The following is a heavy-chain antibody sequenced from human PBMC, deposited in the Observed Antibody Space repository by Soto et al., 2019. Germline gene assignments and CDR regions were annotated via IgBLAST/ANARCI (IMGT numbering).Heavy chain of an antibody. CDR2: IRSKASNYAT. Sequence: PGGSLRLSCATSGFTFSVSAMHWVRQASGKGLEWVGRIRSKASNYATAYAASVKGRFIISRDDSRSTAYLQMNSLKTDDTAVYFCTRVEATPFDYWGQGTLVTVSS. J-gene: IGHJ4*02. D-gene: IGHD1-26*01. CDR1: GFTFSVSA. V-gene: IGHV3-73*01. CDR3: TRVEATPFDY.